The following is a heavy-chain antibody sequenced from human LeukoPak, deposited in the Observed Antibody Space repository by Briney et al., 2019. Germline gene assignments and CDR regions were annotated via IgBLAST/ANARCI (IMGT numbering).Heavy chain of an antibody. CDR1: GVTLSRYS. CDR2: ISRSSRYI. J-gene: IGHJ1*01. Sequence: GGSLRLSCAASGVTLSRYSMNWVRDAPGEGLECVSSISRSSRYIYYTHSVKGRFTISRSHAKNSLYLNMNRLRAGDTAVYYCAGRYCSSTSCYRHFQHWGQGTLVTVSS. V-gene: IGHV3-21*01. CDR3: AGRYCSSTSCYRHFQH. D-gene: IGHD2-2*01.